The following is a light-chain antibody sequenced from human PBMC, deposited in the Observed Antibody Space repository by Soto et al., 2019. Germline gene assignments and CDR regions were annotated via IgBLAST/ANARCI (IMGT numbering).Light chain of an antibody. J-gene: IGLJ1*01. CDR2: EVS. Sequence: QSALIQPASVSGSPGQSITISCTGTSRDVGGSNYVSWYQHHPHRAPKLLIYEVSYRPSGVSDRFSGSKSGNTASLTISGLQAEDEADYYCSSYTSSSTLVFGTGTKVTVL. V-gene: IGLV2-14*01. CDR3: SSYTSSSTLV. CDR1: SRDVGGSNY.